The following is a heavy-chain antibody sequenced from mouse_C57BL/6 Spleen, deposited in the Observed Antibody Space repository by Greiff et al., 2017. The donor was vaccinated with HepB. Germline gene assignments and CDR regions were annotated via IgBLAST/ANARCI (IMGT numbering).Heavy chain of an antibody. J-gene: IGHJ4*01. D-gene: IGHD1-1*02. CDR1: GFSLTSYG. CDR3: AKNLGWPYYAMDY. V-gene: IGHV2-5*01. Sequence: ESGPGLVQPSQSLSITCTVSGFSLTSYGVHWVRQSPGKGLEWLGVIWRGGSTDYNAAFMSRLSITKDNSKSQVFFKMNSLQADDTAIYYCAKNLGWPYYAMDYWGQGTSVTVSS. CDR2: IWRGGST.